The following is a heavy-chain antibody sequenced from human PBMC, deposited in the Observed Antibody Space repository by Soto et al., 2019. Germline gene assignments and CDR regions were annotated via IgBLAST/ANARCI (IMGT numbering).Heavy chain of an antibody. CDR1: GGRLSIYK. CDR3: ARGRAMWGIEADGAIGV. V-gene: IGHV4-34*01. Sequence: TVSRTCVDHGGRLSIYKMSWIRQPPWKGLEWIGEINHSGSTNYNPSLKSRVTISVDTSKNQFSLKLSSVTAADTAVYYCARGRAMWGIEADGAIGVWPQVSTV. D-gene: IGHD6-13*01. J-gene: IGHJ6*02. CDR2: INHSGST.